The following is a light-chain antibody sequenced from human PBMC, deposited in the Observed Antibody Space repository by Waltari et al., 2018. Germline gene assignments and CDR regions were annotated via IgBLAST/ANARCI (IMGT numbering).Light chain of an antibody. V-gene: IGLV2-11*01. CDR1: SRDVGAYNY. J-gene: IGLJ3*02. CDR2: DVM. Sequence: QSALTQPRPVSVSPGQSVHNSCTGTSRDVGAYNYAPWYQQHPGKAPKLMIYDVMTRPSGVPDRFSGSNSGNTAYLTISGLQAEDEADYCCCSYAGSYTWVFGGGTQLTVL. CDR3: CSYAGSYTWV.